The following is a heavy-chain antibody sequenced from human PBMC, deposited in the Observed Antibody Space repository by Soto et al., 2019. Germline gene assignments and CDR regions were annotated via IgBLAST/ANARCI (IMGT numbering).Heavy chain of an antibody. CDR1: GGSISSGGYS. Sequence: LCGGSISSGGYSWSWIRQPPGKGLAWIGYIYHSGSTYYHPSLKSRVTISVDRSKNQFSLKLSSVTAADTAVYYCARDAAALDAFDIWGQGTMVTVSS. D-gene: IGHD2-15*01. CDR2: IYHSGST. V-gene: IGHV4-30-2*01. CDR3: ARDAAALDAFDI. J-gene: IGHJ3*02.